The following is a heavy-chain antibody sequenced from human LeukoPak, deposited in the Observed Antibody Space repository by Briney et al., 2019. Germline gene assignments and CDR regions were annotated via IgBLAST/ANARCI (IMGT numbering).Heavy chain of an antibody. CDR3: ARDRDSSGYRNWFDP. J-gene: IGHJ5*02. CDR1: GFTFSDYY. D-gene: IGHD3-22*01. V-gene: IGHV3-11*06. Sequence: GGSLRLSCAASGFTFSDYYMSWIRQAPGKGLEWVSYISSSSSYTNYADSVKGRFTISRDNAKNSLYLQMNSLRAEDTAVYYCARDRDSSGYRNWFDPWGQGTLVTVSS. CDR2: ISSSSSYT.